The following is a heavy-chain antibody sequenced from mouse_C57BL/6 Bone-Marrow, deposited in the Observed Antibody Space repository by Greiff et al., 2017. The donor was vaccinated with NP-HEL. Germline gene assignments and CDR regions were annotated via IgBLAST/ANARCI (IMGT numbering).Heavy chain of an antibody. CDR2: IDPNSGGT. Sequence: QVQLQQPGAELVKPGASVKLSCKASGYTFTSYWMHWVKQRPGRGLEWIGRIDPNSGGTKYNEKFKSKVTLTVDKPSSTVYMQLSSLTSENSTDYCCAKSGGYYSFDYWGQGTTLTVSS. D-gene: IGHD2-3*01. CDR3: AKSGGYYSFDY. CDR1: GYTFTSYW. V-gene: IGHV1-72*01. J-gene: IGHJ2*01.